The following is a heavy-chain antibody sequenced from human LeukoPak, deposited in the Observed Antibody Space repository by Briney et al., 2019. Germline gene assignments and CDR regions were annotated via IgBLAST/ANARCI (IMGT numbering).Heavy chain of an antibody. CDR2: INPSGGST. J-gene: IGHJ4*02. D-gene: IGHD6-6*01. CDR1: GYTFISYN. V-gene: IGHV1-46*01. CDR3: ARNLIEYSSSSGVDY. Sequence: ASVKVSCKASGYTFISYNMHWVRQAPGQGLEWMGIINPSGGSTNYAQKFQGRVTKTRDTSTSTVYMELSSLRSEDTAVYYCARNLIEYSSSSGVDYWGQGTLVTVSS.